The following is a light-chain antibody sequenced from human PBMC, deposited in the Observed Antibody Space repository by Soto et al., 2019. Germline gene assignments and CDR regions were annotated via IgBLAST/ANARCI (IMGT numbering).Light chain of an antibody. CDR3: QQYGGSPFT. V-gene: IGKV3-20*01. Sequence: EIVLTQSPGTLSLSPRERATLSCRASQSIFNNYLAWYQQKPGQAPRLLVYGASFRATGIPDRFSGCGSGTDFTLTISRLEPEDFVVYYCQQYGGSPFTFGQGTRLEIK. J-gene: IGKJ2*01. CDR2: GAS. CDR1: QSIFNNY.